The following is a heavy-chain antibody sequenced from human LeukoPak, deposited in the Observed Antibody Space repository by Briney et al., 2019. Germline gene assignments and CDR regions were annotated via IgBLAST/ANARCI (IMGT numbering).Heavy chain of an antibody. Sequence: ASVKVSCKASGYTFTSYGISWVRQAPGQGLEWMGWISAYNGNTNYAQKLQGRVTMTTDTSTSTAYMELRSLRFDDTAVYYCARDTTRSPPLSITIFGVVNDYGMDVWGQGTTVTVSS. CDR1: GYTFTSYG. CDR3: ARDTTRSPPLSITIFGVVNDYGMDV. J-gene: IGHJ6*02. D-gene: IGHD3-3*01. V-gene: IGHV1-18*01. CDR2: ISAYNGNT.